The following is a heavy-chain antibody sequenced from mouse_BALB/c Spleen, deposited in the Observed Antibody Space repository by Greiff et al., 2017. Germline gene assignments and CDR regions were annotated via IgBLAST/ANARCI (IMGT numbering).Heavy chain of an antibody. CDR2: ILPGSGST. V-gene: IGHV1-9*01. J-gene: IGHJ2*01. D-gene: IGHD2-1*01. CDR1: GYTFSSYW. Sequence: QVQLQQSGAELMKPGASVKISCKATGYTFSSYWIEWVKQRPGHGLEWIGEILPGSGSTNHNEKFKGKATFTADTSSNTAYMQLSSLTSEDSAVYYCARGNSLFDYWGRGTTLTVSS. CDR3: ARGNSLFDY.